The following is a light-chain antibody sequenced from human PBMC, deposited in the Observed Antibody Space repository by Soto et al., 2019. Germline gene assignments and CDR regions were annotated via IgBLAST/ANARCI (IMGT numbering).Light chain of an antibody. V-gene: IGKV4-1*01. J-gene: IGKJ4*01. Sequence: DIVMTQSPDSLAVALGERATINCRSSQNVLYNSNNKNYIAWYQQKPGQPPKLLIYWASTRESGVPDRFSGSGSCTDFTLTITSLQAEDVPVYYCQQYYSVPLTFGGGTKVEIK. CDR2: WAS. CDR3: QQYYSVPLT. CDR1: QNVLYNSNNKNY.